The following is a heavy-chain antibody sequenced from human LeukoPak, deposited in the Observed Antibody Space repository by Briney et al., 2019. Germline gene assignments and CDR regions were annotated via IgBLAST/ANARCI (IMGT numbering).Heavy chain of an antibody. D-gene: IGHD3-3*01. CDR2: IWYDGSNK. J-gene: IGHJ6*02. Sequence: GGSLRLSCAASGFTFSSYGMHWVRQAPGKGLEWVAVIWYDGSNKYYADSVKGRFTISRDNSKNTLYLQMNSLRAEDTAVYYCARGMGDFWSGYYYYYGMDVWGQGTTVTVSS. V-gene: IGHV3-33*01. CDR1: GFTFSSYG. CDR3: ARGMGDFWSGYYYYYGMDV.